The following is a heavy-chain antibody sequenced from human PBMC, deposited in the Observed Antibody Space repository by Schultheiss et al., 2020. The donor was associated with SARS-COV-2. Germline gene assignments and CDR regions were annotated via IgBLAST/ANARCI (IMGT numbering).Heavy chain of an antibody. V-gene: IGHV3-53*01. Sequence: GGSLRLSCAASGFTVSSNYMSWVRQAPGKGLEWVSVIYSGGSTYYADSVKGRFTISRDNSKNTLYLQMNSLRAEDTAVYYCARGASGKYYYGSGSYGLGWFDPWGQGTLVTVSS. CDR1: GFTVSSNY. CDR2: IYSGGST. J-gene: IGHJ5*02. CDR3: ARGASGKYYYGSGSYGLGWFDP. D-gene: IGHD3-10*01.